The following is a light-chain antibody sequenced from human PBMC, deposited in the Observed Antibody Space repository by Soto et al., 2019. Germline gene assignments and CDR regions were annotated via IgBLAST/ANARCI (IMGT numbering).Light chain of an antibody. J-gene: IGLJ1*01. CDR3: SSYTTNTTPYV. CDR1: NSDVGGYNS. Sequence: QSALTQPASMSGSPGQSITISCTGTNSDVGGYNSVSWYQQHPGKAPKLMIYDVTNRPSGVSSRFSGSKSGNTASLTISWLQAEDEADYYCSSYTTNTTPYVFGTGTKVTVL. V-gene: IGLV2-14*01. CDR2: DVT.